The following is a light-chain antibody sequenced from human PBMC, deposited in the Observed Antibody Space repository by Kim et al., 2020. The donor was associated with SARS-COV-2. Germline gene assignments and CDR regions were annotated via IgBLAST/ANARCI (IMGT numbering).Light chain of an antibody. CDR3: CSYAGGSVL. J-gene: IGLJ3*02. CDR2: DVG. V-gene: IGLV2-11*01. CDR1: SSDVGAYDY. Sequence: QSALTQPHSVSGSPGQSVTISCTGTSSDVGAYDYVSWYQQHPGKAPTLIIYDVGKRPSGVPDRFSGSKSGNTASLTISGLQAEDEGAYYCCSYAGGSVLFGGGTKVTVL.